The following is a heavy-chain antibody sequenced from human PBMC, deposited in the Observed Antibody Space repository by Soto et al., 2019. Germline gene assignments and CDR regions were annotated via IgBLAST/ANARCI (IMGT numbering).Heavy chain of an antibody. J-gene: IGHJ4*02. CDR1: GFTFSNAW. Sequence: GGSLRLSCAASGFTFSNAWMNWVRQAPGKGLEWVGRIKSKTDGGTTDYAATVKGRFTISRENSKNKLNLQMNSLKTEDSAVYYCTTDYYGPFDYWGQGTLVTVSS. CDR3: TTDYYGPFDY. CDR2: IKSKTDGGTT. D-gene: IGHD3-22*01. V-gene: IGHV3-15*07.